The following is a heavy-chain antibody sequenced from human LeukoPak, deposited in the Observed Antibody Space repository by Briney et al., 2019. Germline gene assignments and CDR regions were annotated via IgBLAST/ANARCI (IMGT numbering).Heavy chain of an antibody. J-gene: IGHJ3*02. Sequence: GGSLRLSCAASGFTFSGSAIHWVRQASGKGLEWVGRIRSKINTYATAYAASVKGRFTISRDDSKNTAYLQMNSLKTEDTAVYYCARGHCSGGSCYSKEPTDAFDIWGQGTMVTVSS. CDR3: ARGHCSGGSCYSKEPTDAFDI. CDR1: GFTFSGSA. V-gene: IGHV3-73*01. CDR2: IRSKINTYAT. D-gene: IGHD2-15*01.